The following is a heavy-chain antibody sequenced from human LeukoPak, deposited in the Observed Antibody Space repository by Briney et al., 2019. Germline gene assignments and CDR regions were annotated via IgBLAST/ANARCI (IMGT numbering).Heavy chain of an antibody. CDR3: ATSGYRKRYYYYYMDV. D-gene: IGHD5-18*01. Sequence: ASVKVSCKVSGYTLTELSMHWVRQAPGKGLEWMGGFDPEDGETIYAQKFQGRVTMTEDTSTDTAYMELSSLRSEDTAVYYCATSGYRKRYYYYYMDVWGKGTTVTISS. CDR2: FDPEDGET. J-gene: IGHJ6*03. CDR1: GYTLTELS. V-gene: IGHV1-24*01.